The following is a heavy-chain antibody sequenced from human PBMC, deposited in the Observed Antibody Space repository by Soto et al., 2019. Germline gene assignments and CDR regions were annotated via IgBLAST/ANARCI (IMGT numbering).Heavy chain of an antibody. CDR3: ARHRFGSGTLDV. CDR2: IERFGSEK. V-gene: IGHV3-7*02. D-gene: IGHD3-10*01. CDR1: GFTFSTYW. J-gene: IGHJ3*01. Sequence: EVQVVESGGDLVQPGGSLRLSCAASGFTFSTYWMSWVRQAPGKGLEWVANIERFGSEKNYVDSVKGRFTISRDNAQNSVYLQMNSLRDEDTAVYHCARHRFGSGTLDVWGQGTTVTVSS.